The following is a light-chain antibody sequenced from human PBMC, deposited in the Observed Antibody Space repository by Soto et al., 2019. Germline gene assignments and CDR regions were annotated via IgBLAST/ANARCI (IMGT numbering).Light chain of an antibody. Sequence: QSVQPQPASVSWSPGHSITISCTGTSSDVGNYKYVSWYQQHPGKAPKLMIYEVSNRPSGVSNRFSGSKSGNTASLTISGLQAEEETDYYCFSYTSSGTYVFGTGTKVTVL. J-gene: IGLJ1*01. CDR3: FSYTSSGTYV. V-gene: IGLV2-14*01. CDR1: SSDVGNYKY. CDR2: EVS.